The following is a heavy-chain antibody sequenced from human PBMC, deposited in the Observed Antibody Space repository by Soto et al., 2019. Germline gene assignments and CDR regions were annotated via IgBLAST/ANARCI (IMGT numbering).Heavy chain of an antibody. Sequence: DVQLEESGGALVQPGRSLRLSCAASGFTFDDYAMYWVRQVLGKGLEWVSSISWNSGNIDYADSVKGRFTTSRENAKNSLYLQMNSLRPEDTALYYCVRSKGGYSYGTPFDYWGQGTLVTVSS. V-gene: IGHV3-9*01. CDR2: ISWNSGNI. CDR1: GFTFDDYA. J-gene: IGHJ4*02. CDR3: VRSKGGYSYGTPFDY. D-gene: IGHD5-18*01.